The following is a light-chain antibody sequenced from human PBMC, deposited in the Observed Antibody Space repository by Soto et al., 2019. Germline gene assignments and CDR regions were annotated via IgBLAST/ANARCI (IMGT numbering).Light chain of an antibody. CDR3: CSYAGSSIPYV. CDR1: SSDVGSYNL. Sequence: QSALTQPASVSGSPGQSITISCTGTSSDVGSYNLVSWYQQHPGKAPKLIIYEGTKRPSGVSNRFSGSKSDNTASLTISGLQADDEAEYYCCSYAGSSIPYVFGTGAKVTVL. V-gene: IGLV2-23*01. CDR2: EGT. J-gene: IGLJ1*01.